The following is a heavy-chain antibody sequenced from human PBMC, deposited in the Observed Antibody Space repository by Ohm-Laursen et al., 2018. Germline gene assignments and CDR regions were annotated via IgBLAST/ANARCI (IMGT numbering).Heavy chain of an antibody. CDR1: GYTFISYY. V-gene: IGHV1-46*01. J-gene: IGHJ5*02. D-gene: IGHD1-1*01. CDR2: ISPSDGTT. CDR3: ARNWNDGLENWFDP. Sequence: ASVKVSCKASGYTFISYYMHWVRQAPGQGLEWMGIISPSDGTTNYAQKFQDRVTMTRDTSTSTVYMELSSLRSEDTGVYYCARNWNDGLENWFDPWGQGTLVTVSS.